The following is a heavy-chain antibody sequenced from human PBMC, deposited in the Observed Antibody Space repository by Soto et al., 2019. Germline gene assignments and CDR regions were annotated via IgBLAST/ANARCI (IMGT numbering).Heavy chain of an antibody. CDR1: GFSFGGYW. V-gene: IGHV3-74*03. Sequence: LRLSCAASGFSFGGYWMQWVRQAPGKGLVWVAHVDGDGSTKYAASVKGRFTVSRDGAKNTLYLQMNSLRVEDTAVYHCARVKGGVGGRGDPLDLWGQGTLVTVSS. D-gene: IGHD2-15*01. J-gene: IGHJ5*02. CDR2: VDGDGST. CDR3: ARVKGGVGGRGDPLDL.